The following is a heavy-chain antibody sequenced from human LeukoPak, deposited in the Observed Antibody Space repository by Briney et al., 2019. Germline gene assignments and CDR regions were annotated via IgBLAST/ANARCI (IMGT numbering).Heavy chain of an antibody. CDR2: IYYSGST. CDR3: ARLSCSSTSCYLYYYYYMDV. Sequence: SESLSLTCTVSGGSISSSSYYWGWIRQPPGKGLEWIGIIYYSGSTYYNPSLKSRVTISVDTSKNQFSLKLSSVTAADTAVYYCARLSCSSTSCYLYYYYYMDVWGKGTTVTVSS. J-gene: IGHJ6*03. D-gene: IGHD2-2*01. CDR1: GGSISSSSYY. V-gene: IGHV4-39*01.